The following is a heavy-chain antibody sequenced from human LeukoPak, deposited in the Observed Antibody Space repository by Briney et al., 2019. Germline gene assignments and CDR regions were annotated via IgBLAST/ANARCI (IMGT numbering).Heavy chain of an antibody. V-gene: IGHV3-74*01. J-gene: IGHJ4*02. CDR2: ITPDGTST. CDR3: ATRRDGYNG. CDR1: GFTFSGAW. Sequence: GGSLRLSCVGSGFTFSGAWMHWVRQVPGKRLVWVSGITPDGTSTPYADSVRGRFTISRDNARNTVYLQMNSVRVDDTAVYYCATRRDGYNGWGQGTLVTVSS. D-gene: IGHD5-24*01.